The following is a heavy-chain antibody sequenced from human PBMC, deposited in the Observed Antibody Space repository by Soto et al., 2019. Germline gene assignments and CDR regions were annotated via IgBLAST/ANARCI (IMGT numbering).Heavy chain of an antibody. CDR2: ISYDGSNK. V-gene: IGHV3-30*18. CDR3: AKGQHCSSTSCYFYYYGMDV. CDR1: GFIFNTYD. D-gene: IGHD2-2*01. Sequence: QVQLVESGGGVVQPGRSLRLSCTASGFIFNTYDVHWVRQAPGTGLEWVAVISYDGSNKYYADSVKGRLTISRDNSKKMLYLQMNSLRPEDTAVYYCAKGQHCSSTSCYFYYYGMDVWGQGTKVAVSS. J-gene: IGHJ6*02.